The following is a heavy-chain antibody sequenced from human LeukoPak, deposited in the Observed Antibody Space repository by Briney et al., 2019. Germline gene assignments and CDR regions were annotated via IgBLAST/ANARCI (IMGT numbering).Heavy chain of an antibody. D-gene: IGHD6-19*01. J-gene: IGHJ4*02. CDR1: GDTVSSNSAA. CDR2: TYYRSKLYN. CDR3: AREKYSSGWPLDY. V-gene: IGHV6-1*01. Sequence: SQTLSLTCAVSGDTVSSNSAAWDWRRQSPSRGLEWLVRTYYRSKLYNDYAVSVKSRITINPDTSKNQFSLQLNSVTPEDTAVYYCAREKYSSGWPLDYWGQGTLVTVSS.